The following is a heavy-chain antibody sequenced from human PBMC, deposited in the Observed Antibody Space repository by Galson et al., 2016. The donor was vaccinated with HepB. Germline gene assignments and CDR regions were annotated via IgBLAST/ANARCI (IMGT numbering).Heavy chain of an antibody. J-gene: IGHJ4*02. V-gene: IGHV3-23*01. CDR3: ARGGGHGFFDY. Sequence: SLRLSCAASGFTFYNSAMDWVRQAPGGGLEWVAAIGGNGSPTYYADSVRGRFSISRDNSKNTLYLQMNSLRAEDTALYYCARGGGHGFFDYWGQGTLVTVSS. CDR2: IGGNGSPT. D-gene: IGHD3-10*01. CDR1: GFTFYNSA.